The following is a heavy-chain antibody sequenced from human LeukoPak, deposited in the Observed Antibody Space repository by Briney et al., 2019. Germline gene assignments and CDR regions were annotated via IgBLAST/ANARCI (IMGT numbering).Heavy chain of an antibody. Sequence: ASVKSSCTASGYTFTGYYMHWVRQAPGQGLEWMGWINPSSGGTNYAQKFQGRVTMTRDTSISTAYMELSRLRSDDTAVYYCARMGGYYYGMDVWGQGSTVTVSS. CDR2: INPSSGGT. CDR3: ARMGGYYYGMDV. CDR1: GYTFTGYY. J-gene: IGHJ6*02. V-gene: IGHV1-2*02.